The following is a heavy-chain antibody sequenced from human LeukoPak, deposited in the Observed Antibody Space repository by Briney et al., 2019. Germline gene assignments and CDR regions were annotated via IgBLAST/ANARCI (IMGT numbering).Heavy chain of an antibody. CDR1: GFTFSTYS. D-gene: IGHD3-22*01. V-gene: IGHV3-23*01. CDR3: AKPGMIILNAAMDV. Sequence: GGSLRLSCTASGFTFSTYSMTWVRQAPGKGLEWVSTISGRGDSTYYADSVKGRLTISRDNSKDTLYLQMNSLRAEDTAVYFCAKPGMIILNAAMDVWGQGTPVTVSS. CDR2: ISGRGDST. J-gene: IGHJ6*02.